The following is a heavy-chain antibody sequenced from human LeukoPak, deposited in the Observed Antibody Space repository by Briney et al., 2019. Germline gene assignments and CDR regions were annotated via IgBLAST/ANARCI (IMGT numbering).Heavy chain of an antibody. Sequence: ASVKVSCKASAYTFAIYTIHWVRQAPGQRLEWMGWINAGNGNTRYSQNFQGRVTITRDTSATTAYMELSSLRSEDTAVYYCARTTRSWYEDNDAFDIWGQGTTVTVSS. CDR3: ARTTRSWYEDNDAFDI. V-gene: IGHV1-3*01. D-gene: IGHD6-13*01. CDR2: INAGNGNT. J-gene: IGHJ3*02. CDR1: AYTFAIYT.